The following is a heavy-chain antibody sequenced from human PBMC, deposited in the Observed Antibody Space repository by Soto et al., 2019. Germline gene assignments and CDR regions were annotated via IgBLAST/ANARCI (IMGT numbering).Heavy chain of an antibody. CDR3: AEDLRSVTMLGVVFCAREV. CDR1: GFTFSSYA. D-gene: IGHD2-8*01. V-gene: IGHV3-23*01. CDR2: ISGSGGST. Sequence: GGSLRLSCAASGFTFSSYAMSWVRQAPGKGLEWVSAISGSGGSTYYADSVKGRFTISRDNSKNTLYLQMNSLRAEDTAVYYWAEDLRSVTMLGVVFCAREVWGQGTLVTVSS. J-gene: IGHJ4*01.